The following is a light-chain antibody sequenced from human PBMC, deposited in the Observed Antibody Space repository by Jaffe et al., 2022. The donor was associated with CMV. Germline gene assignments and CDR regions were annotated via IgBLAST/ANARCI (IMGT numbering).Light chain of an antibody. V-gene: IGKV1D-12*01. CDR2: AAS. CDR3: QQADSFPVT. CDR1: LGISSW. Sequence: EILMTQSPSSVSASVGDRVTITCRASLGISSWLAWYQQKPGKAPKLLISAASILHTGVPSRFSGSGSGTEFILTISSLQPEDFATYFCQQADSFPVTFGPGTRVDAK. J-gene: IGKJ3*01.